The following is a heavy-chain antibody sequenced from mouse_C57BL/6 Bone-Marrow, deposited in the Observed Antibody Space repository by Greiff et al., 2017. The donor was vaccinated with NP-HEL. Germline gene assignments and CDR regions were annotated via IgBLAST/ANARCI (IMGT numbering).Heavy chain of an antibody. D-gene: IGHD1-1*01. CDR3: ARCYGSRRGYAMDY. CDR2: IRSSGST. CDR1: GYSITNGNHW. V-gene: IGHV3-4*01. Sequence: QLQQSGPALVKPSQTVSLTCTVTGYSITNGNHWWNWIRQVSGSKLEWIGYIRSSGSTYSNPSLKRRISITRDTSKNQLFLQLNSVTTEDIATDYCARCYGSRRGYAMDYWGQGTSVTVSS. J-gene: IGHJ4*01.